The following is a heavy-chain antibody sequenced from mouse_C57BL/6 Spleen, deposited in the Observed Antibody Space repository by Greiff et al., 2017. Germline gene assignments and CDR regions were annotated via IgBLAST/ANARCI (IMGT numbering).Heavy chain of an antibody. Sequence: EVQLQQSGAELVRPGASVKLSCTASGFNIKDYYMHWVKQRPEQGLEWIGRIDPEDGDTEYAPKFQGKATMTADKSSSTAYMELRSLTSEDSAVYYCTRWNPVAGYFDYWGQGTTLTVSS. CDR2: IDPEDGDT. CDR3: TRWNPVAGYFDY. D-gene: IGHD1-1*01. V-gene: IGHV14-1*01. CDR1: GFNIKDYY. J-gene: IGHJ2*01.